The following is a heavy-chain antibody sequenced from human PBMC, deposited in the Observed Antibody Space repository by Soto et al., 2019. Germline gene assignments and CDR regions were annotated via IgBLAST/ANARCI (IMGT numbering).Heavy chain of an antibody. CDR2: TYYRSKWYN. J-gene: IGHJ6*02. Sequence: PSQTLSLTCAISGDSVSSNSAAWNWIRQSPSRGLEWLGRTYYRSKWYNDYAVSVKSRITINPDTSKNQFSLQLNSVTPEDTAVYYCAGELELPGDYYYGMDVWGQGTTVTVSS. D-gene: IGHD1-7*01. CDR3: AGELELPGDYYYGMDV. CDR1: GDSVSSNSAA. V-gene: IGHV6-1*01.